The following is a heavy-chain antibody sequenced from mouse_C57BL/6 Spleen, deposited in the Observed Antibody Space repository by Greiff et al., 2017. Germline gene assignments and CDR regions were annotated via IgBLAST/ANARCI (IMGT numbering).Heavy chain of an antibody. CDR1: GYSFTGYY. CDR3: ARRDDGYYSDY. Sequence: VQLKESGPELVKPGASVKISCKASGYSFTGYYMNWVKQSPEKSLEWIGEINPSTGGTTYNQKFKAKATLTVDKSSSTAYMQLKSLTSEDSAVYYCARRDDGYYSDYWGQGTTLTVSS. J-gene: IGHJ2*01. V-gene: IGHV1-42*01. CDR2: INPSTGGT. D-gene: IGHD2-3*01.